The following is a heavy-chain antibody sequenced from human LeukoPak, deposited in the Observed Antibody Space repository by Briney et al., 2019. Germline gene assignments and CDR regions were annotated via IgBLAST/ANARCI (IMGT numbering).Heavy chain of an antibody. D-gene: IGHD6-13*01. J-gene: IGHJ5*02. CDR2: IYTSGST. CDR3: ARAKITAADIDRPFDP. CDR1: GDSISSFY. Sequence: SETLSLTCTVSGDSISSFYWSWIRQPAGKGLEWIGRIYTSGSTNYNPSLKSRVTMSVDTSKNQFSLKLSSVTAADTALYYCARAKITAADIDRPFDPWGQGTLVTVSS. V-gene: IGHV4-4*07.